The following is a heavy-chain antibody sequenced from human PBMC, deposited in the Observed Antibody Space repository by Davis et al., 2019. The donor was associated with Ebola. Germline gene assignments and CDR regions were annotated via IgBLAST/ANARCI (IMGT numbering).Heavy chain of an antibody. CDR2: IYWDADK. V-gene: IGHV2-5*02. J-gene: IGHJ3*01. D-gene: IGHD6-19*01. CDR3: VHRVAGTSPHDAFNF. Sequence: SGPTLVKPTPTLTLTCTFSGFSLNTSGVGVGWLRQPPGKALEWLALIYWDADKRYNPSLKRLTITKDTSKNQVVLTMTNMDPVDTATYYCVHRVAGTSPHDAFNFWGQGTMVTASS. CDR1: GFSLNTSGVG.